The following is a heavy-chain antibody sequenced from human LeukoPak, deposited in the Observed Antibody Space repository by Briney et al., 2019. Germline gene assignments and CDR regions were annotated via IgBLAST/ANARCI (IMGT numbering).Heavy chain of an antibody. CDR3: AKEDRYGSVY. D-gene: IGHD5-18*01. J-gene: IGHJ4*02. V-gene: IGHV3-30*02. CDR2: IRSDGSNK. CDR1: GFTFSSYG. Sequence: GGSLRLSCAASGFTFSSYGMHWVRQTPGKGLEWVAFIRSDGSNKYYADSVKGRFTISRDNCKKTLYLQINSLRAEDTAVYYCAKEDRYGSVYWGQGTLVTVSP.